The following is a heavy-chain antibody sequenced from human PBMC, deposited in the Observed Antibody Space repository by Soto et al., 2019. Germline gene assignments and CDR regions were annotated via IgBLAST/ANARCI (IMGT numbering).Heavy chain of an antibody. D-gene: IGHD6-13*01. CDR1: GYTFTSYD. V-gene: IGHV1-8*01. J-gene: IGHJ3*02. CDR3: ARIYGISQQPHHDAFDI. Sequence: GASVKVSCKASGYTFTSYDINWVRQATGQGLEWMGWMNPNSGNTGYAQKFQGRVTMTRNTSISTAYMELSSLRSEDTAVYYCARIYGISQQPHHDAFDIWGQGTMVTVSS. CDR2: MNPNSGNT.